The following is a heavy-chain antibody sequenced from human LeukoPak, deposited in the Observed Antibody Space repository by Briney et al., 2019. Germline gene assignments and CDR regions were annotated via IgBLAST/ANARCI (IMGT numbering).Heavy chain of an antibody. CDR1: GFTFSSYA. CDR2: ISGSGANT. D-gene: IGHD2-15*01. Sequence: QPGGSLRLSCAASGFTFSSYAMGWVRQAPGKGLEWVSAISGSGANTYYADSVKGRFTISRDNSKNTLYLQMNSLRADDTAVYYCAKGRALEVVAAFNYWGQGTVVTVSS. CDR3: AKGRALEVVAAFNY. V-gene: IGHV3-23*01. J-gene: IGHJ4*02.